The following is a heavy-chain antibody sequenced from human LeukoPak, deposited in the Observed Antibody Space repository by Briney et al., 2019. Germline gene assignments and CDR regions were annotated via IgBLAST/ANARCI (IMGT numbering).Heavy chain of an antibody. CDR2: ISYDGSNK. CDR1: GFTFSSYG. Sequence: PGGSLRLSCAASGFTFSSYGMHWVRQAPGKGLEWVALISYDGSNKYYADSVKGRFTISRDNSKNTLYLQMNSLRAGDTAVYYCARGVGYGAKDYWGQGTLVTVSS. V-gene: IGHV3-30*03. D-gene: IGHD4-23*01. J-gene: IGHJ4*02. CDR3: ARGVGYGAKDY.